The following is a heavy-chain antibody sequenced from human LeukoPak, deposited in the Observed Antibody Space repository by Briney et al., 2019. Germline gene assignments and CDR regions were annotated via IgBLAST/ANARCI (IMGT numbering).Heavy chain of an antibody. CDR1: GYTFTSYY. CDR2: INPSGGST. V-gene: IGHV1-46*01. Sequence: GASVKVSCKASGYTFTSYYMHWVRQAPGQGLEWMGIINPSGGSTSYAQKFQGRVTMTRDMSTSTVYMELSSLRSEDTAVYYCASYSSSHAFDIWGQGTMVTVSS. D-gene: IGHD6-13*01. J-gene: IGHJ3*02. CDR3: ASYSSSHAFDI.